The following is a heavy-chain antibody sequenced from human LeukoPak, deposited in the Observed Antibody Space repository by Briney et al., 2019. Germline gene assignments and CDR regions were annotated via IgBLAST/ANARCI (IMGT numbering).Heavy chain of an antibody. CDR2: IYYSGST. Sequence: SETLSLTCTVSGGSISGSSYYWSWIRQPPGKGLEWIGYIYYSGSTNYNPSLKSRVTISVDTSKNQFSLKLSSVTAADTAVYYCASTEGAAPFDYWGQGTLVTVSS. CDR1: GGSISGSSYY. D-gene: IGHD1-1*01. CDR3: ASTEGAAPFDY. J-gene: IGHJ4*02. V-gene: IGHV4-61*01.